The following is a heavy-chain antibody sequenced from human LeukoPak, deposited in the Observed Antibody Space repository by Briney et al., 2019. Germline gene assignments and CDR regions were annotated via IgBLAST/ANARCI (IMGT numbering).Heavy chain of an antibody. J-gene: IGHJ6*02. V-gene: IGHV4-59*01. CDR2: IYYSGST. Sequence: SETLSLTCTVPGGSLSNYYWSWIRQPPGKGLEWIGYIYYSGSTNYNPSLKSRVTISVDTSKNQFSLKLSSVTAADTAVYYCARVGGTNYYYYGMDVWGQGTTVTVSS. CDR3: ARVGGTNYYYYGMDV. CDR1: GGSLSNYY. D-gene: IGHD1-26*01.